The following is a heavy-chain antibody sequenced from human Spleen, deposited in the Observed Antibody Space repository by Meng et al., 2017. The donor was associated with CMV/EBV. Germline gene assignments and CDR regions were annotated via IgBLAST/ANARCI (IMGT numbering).Heavy chain of an antibody. CDR1: GYTFTGYY. J-gene: IGHJ5*02. V-gene: IGHV1-2*02. CDR3: ARSRQQLDNWFDP. D-gene: IGHD6-13*01. Sequence: ASVKVSCKASGYTFTGYYMHWVRQAPGQGLEWTGWINPNSGGTNYAQKFQGRVTMTRDTSISTAYMELSRLRSDDTAVYYCARSRQQLDNWFDPWGQGTLVTVSS. CDR2: INPNSGGT.